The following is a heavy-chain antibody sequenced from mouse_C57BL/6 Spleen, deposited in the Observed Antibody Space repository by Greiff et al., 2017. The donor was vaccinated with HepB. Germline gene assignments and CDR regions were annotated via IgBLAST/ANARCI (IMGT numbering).Heavy chain of an antibody. D-gene: IGHD1-1*01. CDR3: ARERDYYQRYFDV. CDR1: GYTFTSYT. CDR2: INPSSGYT. V-gene: IGHV1-4*01. J-gene: IGHJ1*03. Sequence: QVHVKQSGAELARPGASVKMSCKASGYTFTSYTMHWVKQRPGQGLEWIGYINPSSGYTKYNQKFKDKATLTADQSSSPAYMQLSSLTSEDSAVYYCARERDYYQRYFDVWGTGTTVTVSS.